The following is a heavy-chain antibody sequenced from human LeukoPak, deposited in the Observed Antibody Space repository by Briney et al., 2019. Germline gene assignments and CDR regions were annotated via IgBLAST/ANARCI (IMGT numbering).Heavy chain of an antibody. CDR3: AREFAYYYDSSGYPMSPAFDY. V-gene: IGHV3-7*01. CDR2: IKQDGSEK. Sequence: PGGSLRLSCAASGFTFSSYWMSWVRQAPGKGLEWVANIKQDGSEKYYVDSVKGRFTISRDNAKNSPYLQMNSLRAEDTAVYYCAREFAYYYDSSGYPMSPAFDYWGQGTLVTVSS. J-gene: IGHJ4*02. D-gene: IGHD3-22*01. CDR1: GFTFSSYW.